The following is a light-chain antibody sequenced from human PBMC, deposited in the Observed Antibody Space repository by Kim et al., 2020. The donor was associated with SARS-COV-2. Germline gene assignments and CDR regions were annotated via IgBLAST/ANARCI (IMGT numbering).Light chain of an antibody. CDR2: KAS. CDR1: QSISSW. V-gene: IGKV1-5*03. J-gene: IGKJ2*02. CDR3: QQYGT. Sequence: DIQMTQSPSTLSASVGDRVTITCRASQSISSWLAWYQQKPGKAPKLLIYKASSLESGVPSRFSGSGSGTEFTLTISSLQPDDFVTYYCQQYGTFGQGTKLEI.